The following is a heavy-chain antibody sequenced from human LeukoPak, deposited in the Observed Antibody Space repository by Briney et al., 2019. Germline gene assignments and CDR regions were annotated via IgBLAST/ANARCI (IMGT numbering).Heavy chain of an antibody. V-gene: IGHV3-7*01. Sequence: GGSLRLSCAASGFPFSDYWMNWVRQAPGKGLEWVANINVDGSETYYVDSVKGRFTISRDNAKNTLYLQLDSLRDEDTAMYYCARSLSSGVTNYWGQGTLVTVSS. CDR3: ARSLSSGVTNY. D-gene: IGHD3-3*01. J-gene: IGHJ4*02. CDR2: INVDGSET. CDR1: GFPFSDYW.